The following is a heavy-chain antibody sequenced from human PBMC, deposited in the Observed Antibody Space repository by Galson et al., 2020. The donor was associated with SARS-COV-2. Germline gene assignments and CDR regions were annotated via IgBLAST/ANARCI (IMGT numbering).Heavy chain of an antibody. J-gene: IGHJ3*02. CDR2: ISGSGGST. CDR1: GFTFSSYA. Sequence: GGSLRLSCAASGFTFSSYAMSWVRQAPGKGLEWVSAISGSGGSTYYADSVKGRFTISKDNSKNTLYLQMNSLRAEDTAVYYCAKGVPPACSSTSCYFPFQDAFDIWGQGTMVTVSS. V-gene: IGHV3-23*01. D-gene: IGHD2-2*01. CDR3: AKGVPPACSSTSCYFPFQDAFDI.